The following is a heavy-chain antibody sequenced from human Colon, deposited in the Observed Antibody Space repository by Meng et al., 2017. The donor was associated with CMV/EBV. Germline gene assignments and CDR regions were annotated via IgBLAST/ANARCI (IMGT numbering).Heavy chain of an antibody. CDR1: GINIIWHA. CDR3: ATGGGTEAATAGVFDF. J-gene: IGHJ4*02. D-gene: IGHD6-25*01. V-gene: IGHV3-33*01. CDR2: ISSDGTKK. Sequence: GESLKISCKASGINIIWHAMHWVRQAPGKGLEWVATISSDGTKKYYADSVKGRFTISRDNSRNAQFLELNSLRDEDTAVYFCATGGGTEAATAGVFDFWGQGTLVTVSS.